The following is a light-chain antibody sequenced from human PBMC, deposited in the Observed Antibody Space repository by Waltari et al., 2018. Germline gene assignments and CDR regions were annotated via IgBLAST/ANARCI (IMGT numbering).Light chain of an antibody. CDR3: AAWDHSLSTWV. CDR2: RND. V-gene: IGLV1-47*01. CDR1: SSRIGSHF. J-gene: IGLJ3*02. Sequence: QSVLTQPPSASGTPGQRVSIPCSGSSSRIGSHFVSLYQQLPGTAPKLLSYRNDQRPSGVPDRFSGSKSGTSASLAISGLRSEDEADYSCAAWDHSLSTWVFGGGTRLTVL.